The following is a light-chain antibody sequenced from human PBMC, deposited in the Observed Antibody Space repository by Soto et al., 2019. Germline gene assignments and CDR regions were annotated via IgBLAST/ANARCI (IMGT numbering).Light chain of an antibody. J-gene: IGKJ1*01. V-gene: IGKV1-5*01. CDR3: QQYNSYSQT. CDR2: DAS. CDR1: QDINSW. Sequence: DIQMTQSPSSVSASEGDRVTITCRASQDINSWLAWYQQKPGKAPKLLIYDASSLESGVPSRFSGSGSGTEFTLTISSLQPDDFATYYCQQYNSYSQTFGQGTKVDIK.